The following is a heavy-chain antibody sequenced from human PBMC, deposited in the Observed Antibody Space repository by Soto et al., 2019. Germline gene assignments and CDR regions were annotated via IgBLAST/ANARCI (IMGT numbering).Heavy chain of an antibody. J-gene: IGHJ5*02. Sequence: SEALSLTCTVSGGSITGTTNYWGWIRQPPGKGLEWIGTVDYTGSTNYNPSLESRVTISVDTSKNQFSLNLRSVTAADTAVYFCARRTPLYASESSRFDPWGQGALVTVS. CDR2: VDYTGST. CDR1: GGSITGTTNY. V-gene: IGHV4-39*01. CDR3: ARRTPLYASESSRFDP. D-gene: IGHD3-10*01.